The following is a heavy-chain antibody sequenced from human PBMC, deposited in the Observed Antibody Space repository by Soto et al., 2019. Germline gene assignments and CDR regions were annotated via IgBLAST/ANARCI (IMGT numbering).Heavy chain of an antibody. J-gene: IGHJ4*02. CDR2: IFSSGNT. Sequence: QVQLQGSGPGLVRPSETLSLTCTVSGDSITNYQWSWIRQSPEKGLEWIGYIFSSGNTVYNPSVKSRLTISADSSRNQFSLKLTSVTAADTAIYYCAGDIRSGSYRFDYWGQGALVTVFS. CDR1: GDSITNYQ. V-gene: IGHV4-4*09. CDR3: AGDIRSGSYRFDY. D-gene: IGHD1-26*01.